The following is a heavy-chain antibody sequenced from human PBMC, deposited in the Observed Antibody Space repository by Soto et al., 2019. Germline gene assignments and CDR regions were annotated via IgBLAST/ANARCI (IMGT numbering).Heavy chain of an antibody. V-gene: IGHV2-5*02. CDR2: IYWDDDK. D-gene: IGHD2-8*01. Sequence: ESGPTLVNPTQTLTLTCTFSGFSLSTSGVGVGWIRQPPGKALEWLALIYWDDDKRYSPSLKSRLTITKDTSKNQVVLTMTNMDPVDTATYYCAHSLYSDIRATRLIWYDYWGQGTLVTVSS. CDR1: GFSLSTSGVG. CDR3: AHSLYSDIRATRLIWYDY. J-gene: IGHJ4*02.